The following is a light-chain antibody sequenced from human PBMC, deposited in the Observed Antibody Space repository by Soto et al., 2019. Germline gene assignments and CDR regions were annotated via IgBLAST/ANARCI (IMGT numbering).Light chain of an antibody. CDR3: SSYTSRSSHYV. J-gene: IGLJ1*01. CDR1: NVTVGDYNY. V-gene: IGLV2-14*01. Sequence: PLTHLAPGSGSLERSITISSLETNVTVGDYNYVSWYQQRPGRAPKLMIYEVSNRPSGVSNRFFGSKSGNAASLTISGLQAEDEADYYCSSYTSRSSHYVFGTGTKVTVL. CDR2: EVS.